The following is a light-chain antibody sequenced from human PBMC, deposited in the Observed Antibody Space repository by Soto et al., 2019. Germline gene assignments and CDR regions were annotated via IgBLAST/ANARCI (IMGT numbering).Light chain of an antibody. V-gene: IGKV1-5*03. CDR1: QSISSW. CDR2: KAS. J-gene: IGKJ4*01. CDR3: QQYSTYPSLT. Sequence: DIQMTQSPSTLSALVGNRVTIPFPATQSISSWLAWYQQKPGKAPKLLIYKASVLESGVPSRFSGSGSGTEFTLTISGLQPDDFATYFCQQYSTYPSLTFGGGTKVDIK.